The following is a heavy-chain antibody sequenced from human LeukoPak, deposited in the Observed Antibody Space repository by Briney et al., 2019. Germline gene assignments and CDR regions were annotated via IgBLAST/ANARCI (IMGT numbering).Heavy chain of an antibody. CDR2: ISYDGSNK. D-gene: IGHD3-10*01. CDR1: GFTFSSYG. J-gene: IGHJ4*02. V-gene: IGHV3-30*03. CDR3: AREDYYGSGSYYYY. Sequence: GGSLRLSCAASGFTFSSYGMHWVRQAPGKGLEWVAFISYDGSNKYYADSVKGRFTISRDNSKNTLYLQMNSLTTEDTAVYYCAREDYYGSGSYYYYWGQGTLVTVSS.